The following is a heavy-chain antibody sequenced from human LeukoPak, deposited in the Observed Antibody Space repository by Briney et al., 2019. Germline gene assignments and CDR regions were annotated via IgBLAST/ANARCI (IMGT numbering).Heavy chain of an antibody. CDR2: ISSTGTYT. CDR3: ARDQGRGQQLELFDY. V-gene: IGHV3-11*06. Sequence: GGSLRLSCAASGFTFSDYYMSWIRQAPGKGLEWVSYISSTGTYTNYADSVKGRFTISRDNAKSSLYLQMNSLRAEDTAVYYCARDQGRGQQLELFDYWGQGTLVTVSS. D-gene: IGHD6-13*01. CDR1: GFTFSDYY. J-gene: IGHJ4*02.